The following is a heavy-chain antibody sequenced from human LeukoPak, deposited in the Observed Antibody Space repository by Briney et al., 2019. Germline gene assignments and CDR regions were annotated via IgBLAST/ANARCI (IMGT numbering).Heavy chain of an antibody. CDR2: IYYSGST. V-gene: IGHV4-59*08. D-gene: IGHD1-26*01. J-gene: IGHJ6*02. CDR1: GGSISSYY. CDR3: ARHVGATSYYGMDV. Sequence: KPSETLSLTCTVSGGSISSYYWSWIRQPPGKGLEWIGYIYYSGSTNYNPSLKSRVTISVDTSKNQFFLKLSSVTAADTAVYYCARHVGATSYYGMDVWGQGTTVTVSS.